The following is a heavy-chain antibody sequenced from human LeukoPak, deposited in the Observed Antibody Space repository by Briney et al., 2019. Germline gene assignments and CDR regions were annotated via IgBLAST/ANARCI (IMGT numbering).Heavy chain of an antibody. CDR3: ARGRRDILTGNPLGHFDA. J-gene: IGHJ4*02. Sequence: PSESLSHTRTVSLGSLSSGGYYWNWTRQHPRKGLEWIGYIYYSGSTYYNPSLKSRVTISVDTSKKQFSLKLSSVTAADTAVYYCARGRRDILTGNPLGHFDAWGQGTLVTVSS. V-gene: IGHV4-31*03. CDR1: LGSLSSGGYY. D-gene: IGHD3-9*01. CDR2: IYYSGST.